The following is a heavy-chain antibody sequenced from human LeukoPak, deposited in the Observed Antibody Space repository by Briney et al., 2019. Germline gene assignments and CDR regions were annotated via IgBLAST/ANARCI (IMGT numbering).Heavy chain of an antibody. CDR2: ISGSGGST. J-gene: IGHJ4*02. V-gene: IGHV3-23*01. CDR1: GFTFSSYA. D-gene: IGHD3-22*01. CDR3: AKDFSYYYDSSGYADY. Sequence: PGGSLRLSCAASGFTFSSYAMSWVRQAPGKGLEWVSAISGSGGSTYYADSVKGRFPISRDNSKNTLYLQMNSLRAEDTAVYYCAKDFSYYYDSSGYADYWGQGTLVTVSS.